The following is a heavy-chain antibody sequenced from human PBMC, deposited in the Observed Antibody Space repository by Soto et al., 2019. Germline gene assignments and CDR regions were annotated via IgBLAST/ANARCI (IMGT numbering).Heavy chain of an antibody. CDR3: ARDGPSIAVAGN. Sequence: ASVKVSCKASGYTFTSYAMHWVRQAPGQRLEWMGWINAGNGNTKYSQKFQGRVTMTTDTSTSTAYMELRSLRSDDTAVYYCARDGPSIAVAGNWGQGTLVTVSS. CDR2: INAGNGNT. V-gene: IGHV1-3*01. CDR1: GYTFTSYA. D-gene: IGHD6-19*01. J-gene: IGHJ4*02.